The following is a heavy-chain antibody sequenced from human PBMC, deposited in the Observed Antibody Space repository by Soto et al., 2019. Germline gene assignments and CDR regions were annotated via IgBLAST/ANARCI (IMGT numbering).Heavy chain of an antibody. CDR2: ISSSSSTI. J-gene: IGHJ4*02. CDR1: GFTFSSYS. V-gene: IGHV3-48*02. CDR3: ARDEGGAMIVVVSEGFDY. Sequence: WSLRLSCAASGFTFSSYSMNWVRQAPGKGLEWVSYISSSSSTIYYADSVKGRFTISRDNAKNSLYLQMNSLRDEDTAVYYCARDEGGAMIVVVSEGFDYWGQGTLVTVSS. D-gene: IGHD3-22*01.